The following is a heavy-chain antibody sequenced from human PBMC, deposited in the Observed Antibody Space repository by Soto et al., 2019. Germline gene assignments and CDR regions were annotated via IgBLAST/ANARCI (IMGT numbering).Heavy chain of an antibody. CDR3: AKGWGPDAFDI. D-gene: IGHD3-16*01. J-gene: IGHJ3*02. Sequence: GGSLRLSCAASGFTFSSYGMHWVRQAPGKGLEWVAVISYDGSNKYYADSVKGRFTISRDNSKNTLYLQMNSLRAEDTAVYYCAKGWGPDAFDIWGQGTMVTVSS. CDR2: ISYDGSNK. V-gene: IGHV3-30*18. CDR1: GFTFSSYG.